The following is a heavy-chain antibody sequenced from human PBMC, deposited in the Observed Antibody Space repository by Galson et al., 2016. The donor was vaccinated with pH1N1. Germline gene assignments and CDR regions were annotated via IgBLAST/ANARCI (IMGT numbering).Heavy chain of an antibody. CDR1: DFTFSSYE. Sequence: SLRLSCAASDFTFSSYEVSWVRQAPGKGLEWVAYISSSGSAIYYADSVEGRFTISRENAGNSLFLQMSSLRAEDTAVYYCARDTSGHAPRPYGAFDIWGQGTMVTVSS. D-gene: IGHD3-10*01. CDR3: ARDTSGHAPRPYGAFDI. J-gene: IGHJ3*02. V-gene: IGHV3-48*03. CDR2: ISSSGSAI.